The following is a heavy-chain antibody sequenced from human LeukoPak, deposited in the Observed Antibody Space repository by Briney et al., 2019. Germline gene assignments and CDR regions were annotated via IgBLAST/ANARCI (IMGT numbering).Heavy chain of an antibody. V-gene: IGHV3-23*01. J-gene: IGHJ4*02. CDR1: GFTFDNSA. CDR3: AKGSGATRPYSFDY. Sequence: GASLRLSCAASGFTFDNSAMSWVRQAPGRVLEWVSAISGSGGSTYSAYSVQGRFSISRDNSKNTLFLQMSSLRAEATAVYYCAKGSGATRPYSFDYWGQGTLVTVSS. CDR2: ISGSGGST. D-gene: IGHD2-21*01.